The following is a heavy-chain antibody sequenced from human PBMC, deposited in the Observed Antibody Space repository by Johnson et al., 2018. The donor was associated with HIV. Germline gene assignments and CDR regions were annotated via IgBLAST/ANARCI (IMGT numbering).Heavy chain of an antibody. Sequence: QVQLVESGGGLIQPGGSLRLSCAASGFTVSHNYMSWVRQAPGKGLELLSYISTSGGTLYYAASVKDRFTIFRDNAKSSLYLQMNSLRAEDTAVYYCARAVTPFGDWEAFDIWGQGTMVTVSS. J-gene: IGHJ3*02. CDR3: ARAVTPFGDWEAFDI. V-gene: IGHV3-11*04. D-gene: IGHD3-10*01. CDR2: ISTSGGTL. CDR1: GFTVSHNY.